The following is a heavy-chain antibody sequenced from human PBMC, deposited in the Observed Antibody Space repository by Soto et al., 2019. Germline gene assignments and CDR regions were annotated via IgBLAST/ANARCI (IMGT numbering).Heavy chain of an antibody. CDR2: IYYSGST. D-gene: IGHD6-19*01. CDR3: ARDGAGYSCGTTEGPDSFDP. CDR1: GGSISRGGYY. V-gene: IGHV4-31*03. Sequence: PSETPYLTCTVSGGSISRGGYYWSWIRQHPGKGLEWIGYIYYSGSTYYNPSLKSRVTISVDTSKNQFSLKLSSVTAADTAVYYCARDGAGYSCGTTEGPDSFDPWGQGPLVTVSS. J-gene: IGHJ5*02.